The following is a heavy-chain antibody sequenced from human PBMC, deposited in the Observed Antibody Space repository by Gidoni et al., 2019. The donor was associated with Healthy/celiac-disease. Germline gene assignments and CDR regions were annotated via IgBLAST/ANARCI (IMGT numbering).Heavy chain of an antibody. CDR3: ARDFGLWFGELRHYGMDV. V-gene: IGHV3-21*01. CDR1: GFTFSSYS. Sequence: EVQLVESGGGLVKPGGSLSLSCAASGFTFSSYSMNWVRQAPGKGLEWVSSISSSSSYIYYADSVKGRFTISRDNAKNSLYLQMNSLRAEDTAVYYCARDFGLWFGELRHYGMDVWGQGTTVTVSS. D-gene: IGHD3-10*01. CDR2: ISSSSSYI. J-gene: IGHJ6*02.